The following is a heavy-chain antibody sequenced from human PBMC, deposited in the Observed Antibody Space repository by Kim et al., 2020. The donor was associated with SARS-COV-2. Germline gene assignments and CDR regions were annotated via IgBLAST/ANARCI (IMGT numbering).Heavy chain of an antibody. CDR3: ARGAYGDISFDY. Sequence: KYGQKVQGRVIMTTDTSTNTAYMELWSLRSDDTAMYYCARGAYGDISFDYWGQGTLVTVSS. D-gene: IGHD4-17*01. J-gene: IGHJ4*02. V-gene: IGHV1-18*01.